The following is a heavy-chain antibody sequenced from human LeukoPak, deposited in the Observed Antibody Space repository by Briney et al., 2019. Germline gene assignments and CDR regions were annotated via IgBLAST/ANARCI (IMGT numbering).Heavy chain of an antibody. D-gene: IGHD5-18*01. J-gene: IGHJ4*02. Sequence: ASVKVSCKASGYTFTGYYMHWVRQAPGQGLEWMGWINPNSGGTNYAQKFQGRVTMTRDTSISTAYMELSRLRSDDTAVYYCARGQYSYGSALDYWGQGTLVTVSS. V-gene: IGHV1-2*02. CDR1: GYTFTGYY. CDR3: ARGQYSYGSALDY. CDR2: INPNSGGT.